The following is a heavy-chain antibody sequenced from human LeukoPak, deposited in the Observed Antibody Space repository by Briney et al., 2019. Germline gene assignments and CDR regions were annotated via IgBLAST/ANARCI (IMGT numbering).Heavy chain of an antibody. D-gene: IGHD6-19*01. CDR1: GFTFSSYA. J-gene: IGHJ5*02. CDR2: ISGSGGST. Sequence: GGSLRLSCAASGFTFSSYAMSWVRQAPGKGLEWVSAISGSGGSTYYADSVKGRFTISRDNSKNTLYLQMNSLRAEDTAVYYCAKAGEPRRLTAVASLWFDPWGQGTLVTVSS. CDR3: AKAGEPRRLTAVASLWFDP. V-gene: IGHV3-23*01.